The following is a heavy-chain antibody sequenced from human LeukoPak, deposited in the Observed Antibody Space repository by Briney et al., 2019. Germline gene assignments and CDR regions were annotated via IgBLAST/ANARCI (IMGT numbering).Heavy chain of an antibody. Sequence: GESLKISCKGSGYSFTSYWIGWVRQMPGKGLEWMGIIYPGDSDTRYSPSFQGQVTISADKSISTAYLQWSSLKASDTAMYYCARGGWCSSSWYPEHYFDYWGQGTLVTVSS. J-gene: IGHJ4*02. CDR1: GYSFTSYW. CDR2: IYPGDSDT. CDR3: ARGGWCSSSWYPEHYFDY. D-gene: IGHD6-13*01. V-gene: IGHV5-51*01.